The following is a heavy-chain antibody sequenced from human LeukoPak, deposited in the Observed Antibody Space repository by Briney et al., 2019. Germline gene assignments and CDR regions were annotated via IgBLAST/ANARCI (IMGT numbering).Heavy chain of an antibody. Sequence: GGSLRLSCAASGFTVSSNYMSWVRQAPGKGLEWVSVIYSGGSTYYADSVKGRFTISRDNSKNTLYLQMNSLRAEDTAVYYCAKDYSKTSYYGSGTYYRPNWFDPWGQGTLVTVSS. CDR2: IYSGGST. V-gene: IGHV3-66*02. D-gene: IGHD3-10*01. J-gene: IGHJ5*02. CDR1: GFTVSSNY. CDR3: AKDYSKTSYYGSGTYYRPNWFDP.